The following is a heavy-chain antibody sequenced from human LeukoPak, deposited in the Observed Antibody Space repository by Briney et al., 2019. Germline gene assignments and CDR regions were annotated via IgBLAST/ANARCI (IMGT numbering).Heavy chain of an antibody. CDR3: ASGRMTTETTYCFDP. CDR1: GGTFISNA. D-gene: IGHD4-11*01. J-gene: IGHJ5*02. CDR2: IIPIFGIT. V-gene: IGHV1-69*17. Sequence: GASVPVSCKASGGTFISNAITWVRQAPGQGLEWMGWIIPIFGITDYPQKFQGRVTITADKSTSTAYMEFSSLRSDDTAVYYCASGRMTTETTYCFDPWGQGTLITVSS.